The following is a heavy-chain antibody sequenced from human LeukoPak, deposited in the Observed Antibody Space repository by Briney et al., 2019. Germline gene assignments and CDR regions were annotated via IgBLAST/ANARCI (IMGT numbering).Heavy chain of an antibody. CDR3: ARDMITFRYYYGMDV. CDR1: GFTFTSYS. J-gene: IGHJ6*04. Sequence: PGGSLRLSCAASGFTFTSYSMNWVRQPAGKGLEWVSSISSSSSYIYYADSVKGRFTISRDNAKNSLYLQMNSLRAEDTAVYYCARDMITFRYYYGMDVWGKGTTVTVSS. CDR2: ISSSSSYI. D-gene: IGHD3-16*01. V-gene: IGHV3-21*01.